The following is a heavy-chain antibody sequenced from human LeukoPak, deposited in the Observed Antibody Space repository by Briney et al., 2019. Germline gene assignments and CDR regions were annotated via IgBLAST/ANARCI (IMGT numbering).Heavy chain of an antibody. CDR2: IYTGDSDT. J-gene: IGHJ6*02. CDR1: GYSFTSYW. CDR3: ARHEVAEGMDV. V-gene: IGHV5-51*01. Sequence: PGESLKISCKGSGYSFTSYWSGGVRQMPGKGLEWMGIIYTGDSDTRYSPSFQGKVTMSAAKSISTAYLQWGSLQASDTAMYYCARHEVAEGMDVWGQGTTVTVSS. D-gene: IGHD2-15*01.